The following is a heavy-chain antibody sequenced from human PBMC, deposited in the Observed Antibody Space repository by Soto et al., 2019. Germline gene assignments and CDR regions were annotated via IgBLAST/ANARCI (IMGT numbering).Heavy chain of an antibody. Sequence: QVQLQESGPGLVKPSETLSLTCGVSGDSINNGFWWTWVRQPPGKGLEWIGEKHHSGSTNYNLSLKSRVSISLDKSKNPFSLNLSSVTAADTAVYFCASSSGWWRLDVWGQGTTVTVSS. J-gene: IGHJ6*02. CDR2: KHHSGST. D-gene: IGHD6-19*01. CDR3: ASSSGWWRLDV. V-gene: IGHV4-4*02. CDR1: GDSINNGFW.